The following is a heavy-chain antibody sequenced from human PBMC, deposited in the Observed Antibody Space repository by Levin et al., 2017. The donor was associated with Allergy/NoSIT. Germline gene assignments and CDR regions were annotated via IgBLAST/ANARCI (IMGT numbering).Heavy chain of an antibody. V-gene: IGHV4-31*03. Sequence: SETLSLTCTVSGGSISSGGYYWSWIRQHPGKGLEWIGYIYYSGSTYYNPSLKSRVTISVDTSKNQFSLKLSSVTAADTAVYYCAREVLWFPTDLTPSNWFDPWGQGTLVTVSS. CDR3: AREVLWFPTDLTPSNWFDP. CDR2: IYYSGST. D-gene: IGHD3-10*01. CDR1: GGSISSGGYY. J-gene: IGHJ5*02.